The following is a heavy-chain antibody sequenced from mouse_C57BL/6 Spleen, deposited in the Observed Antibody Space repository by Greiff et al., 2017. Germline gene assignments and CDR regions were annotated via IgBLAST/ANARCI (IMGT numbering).Heavy chain of an antibody. CDR2: INPSSGYT. Sequence: VQGVESGAELAKPGASVKLSCKASGYTFTSSWMHWVKQRPGQGLEWIGYINPSSGYTKYNQKFKDKATLTADKSSSTAYMQLSSLTYEDSAVYCCARPHDNGRSMIYAMDYWGQGTSGTVSA. D-gene: IGHD1-1*01. CDR1: GYTFTSSW. CDR3: ARPHDNGRSMIYAMDY. V-gene: IGHV1-7*01. J-gene: IGHJ4*01.